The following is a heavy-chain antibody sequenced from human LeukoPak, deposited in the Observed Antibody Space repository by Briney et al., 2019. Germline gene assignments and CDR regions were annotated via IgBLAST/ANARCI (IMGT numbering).Heavy chain of an antibody. CDR3: ARLGYYGSGSLVDYFDY. V-gene: IGHV4-59*05. CDR2: IYYSGST. D-gene: IGHD3-10*01. Sequence: SETLSLTCTVSGGSISSYYWSWIRQPPGKGLEWIGSIYYSGSTYYNPSPKSRVTISVDTSKNQFSLKLSSVTAADTAVYYCARLGYYGSGSLVDYFDYWGQGTLVTVSS. CDR1: GGSISSYY. J-gene: IGHJ4*02.